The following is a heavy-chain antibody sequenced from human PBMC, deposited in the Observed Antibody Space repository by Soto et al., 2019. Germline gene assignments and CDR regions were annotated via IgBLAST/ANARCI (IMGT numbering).Heavy chain of an antibody. CDR2: LSGRTDTT. V-gene: IGHV3-23*01. J-gene: IGHJ4*02. CDR3: AKVKTGYCSSISCYNFDT. CDR1: GFTFANYA. Sequence: PGGSLRLSCAASGFTFANYAMSWVRQAPGKGLEWVSGLSGRTDTTFYADSVKGRFTISRDNSKNTLYLRMNSLRVEDTALYYCAKVKTGYCSSISCYNFDTWGQGTPVTVSS. D-gene: IGHD2-2*01.